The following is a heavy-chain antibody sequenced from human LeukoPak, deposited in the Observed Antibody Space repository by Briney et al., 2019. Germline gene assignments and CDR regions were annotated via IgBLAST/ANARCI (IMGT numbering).Heavy chain of an antibody. Sequence: GGSLRLSCAASGFTFSNAWMSWVRQAPGKGLEWVGRIKSKTDGGTTDYAAPVKGRFTISRDDSKNTLYLQMISLKTEDTAVYYCTTGDLTYYYDSSGPMTVDYWGQGTLVTVSS. J-gene: IGHJ4*02. CDR3: TTGDLTYYYDSSGPMTVDY. CDR1: GFTFSNAW. CDR2: IKSKTDGGTT. V-gene: IGHV3-15*01. D-gene: IGHD3-22*01.